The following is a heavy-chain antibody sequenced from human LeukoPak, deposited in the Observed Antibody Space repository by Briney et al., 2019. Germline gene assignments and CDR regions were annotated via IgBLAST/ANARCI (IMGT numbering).Heavy chain of an antibody. Sequence: PSETLSLTCTVSGGSISSYYWRWVRQAPGKGLEWIGFINYSGSTTYNPSVKSRVTISVDMSKTQFSLKLSSVTAAATAVYYCARAKKGTTCYDYWGQGTLVTVSS. J-gene: IGHJ4*02. CDR3: ARAKKGTTCYDY. D-gene: IGHD2-2*01. V-gene: IGHV4-59*01. CDR1: GGSISSYY. CDR2: INYSGST.